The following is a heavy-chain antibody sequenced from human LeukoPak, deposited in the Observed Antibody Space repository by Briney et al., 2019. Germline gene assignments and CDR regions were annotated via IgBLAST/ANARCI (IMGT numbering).Heavy chain of an antibody. J-gene: IGHJ4*02. CDR3: VRDRGSGWYYMDY. V-gene: IGHV3-23*01. D-gene: IGHD6-19*01. CDR1: GFTFNNYA. CDR2: VSSSGTTT. Sequence: GGSLRLSCAASGFTFNNYAMSWVRQSPRKGLEWVSVVSSSGTTTYYAASVKGRFTISRDNSKNTVFLQMNRLRVDDTALYYCVRDRGSGWYYMDYWGQGTLVTVSS.